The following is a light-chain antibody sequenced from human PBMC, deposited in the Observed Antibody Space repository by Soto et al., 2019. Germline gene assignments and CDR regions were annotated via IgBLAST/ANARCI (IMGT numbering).Light chain of an antibody. CDR1: QSVTNY. Sequence: EIVLTQSPATLXXXPXXXAXXXCRATQSVTNYIAWYQQRPGQAPRLLIYDASNRASGVPAKFSGSGSGTDFTLTISDLEPADFGLYYCQQRLNWPPNFGQGTKVDIK. J-gene: IGKJ1*01. CDR2: DAS. V-gene: IGKV3-11*01. CDR3: QQRLNWPPN.